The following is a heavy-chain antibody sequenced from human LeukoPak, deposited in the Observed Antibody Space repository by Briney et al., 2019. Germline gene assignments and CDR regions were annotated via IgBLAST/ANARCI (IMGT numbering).Heavy chain of an antibody. D-gene: IGHD2/OR15-2a*01. Sequence: SVKVSCKASGGTFSSYAISWVRQAPGQGLEWMGGIIPIFGTANYAQKFQGRVTITADESTSTAYMELSSLRSEDTAVYYCASRYFTIYTSGFDYWGQGTPVTVSS. CDR3: ASRYFTIYTSGFDY. CDR2: IIPIFGTA. V-gene: IGHV1-69*13. J-gene: IGHJ4*02. CDR1: GGTFSSYA.